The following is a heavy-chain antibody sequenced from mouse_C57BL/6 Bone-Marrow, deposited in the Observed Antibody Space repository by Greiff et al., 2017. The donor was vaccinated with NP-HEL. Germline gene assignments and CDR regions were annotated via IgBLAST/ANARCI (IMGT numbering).Heavy chain of an antibody. J-gene: IGHJ1*03. CDR3: ARRPVVACHWYFDV. V-gene: IGHV5-17*01. D-gene: IGHD1-1*01. CDR2: ISSGSSTI. Sequence: EVQLVESGGGLVKPGGSLKLSCAASGFTFSDYGMHWVRQAPEKGLEWVAYISSGSSTIYYADTVTGRFTISRDNAKNTLFLQMTSLRSEDTAMYYCARRPVVACHWYFDVWGTGTTVTVSS. CDR1: GFTFSDYG.